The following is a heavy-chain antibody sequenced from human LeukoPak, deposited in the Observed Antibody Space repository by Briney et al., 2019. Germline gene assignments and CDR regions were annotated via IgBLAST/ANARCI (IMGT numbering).Heavy chain of an antibody. D-gene: IGHD3-10*01. CDR1: EFTFSSYS. V-gene: IGHV3-21*01. CDR2: ISSSSSYI. CDR3: ASRGPFGELLPPFHY. J-gene: IGHJ4*02. Sequence: GGSLRLSCAASEFTFSSYSMNWVRQAPGKGLEWVSSISSSSSYIYYADSVKGRFTISRDNAKNSLYLQMNSLRAEDTAVYYCASRGPFGELLPPFHYWGQGTLVTVSS.